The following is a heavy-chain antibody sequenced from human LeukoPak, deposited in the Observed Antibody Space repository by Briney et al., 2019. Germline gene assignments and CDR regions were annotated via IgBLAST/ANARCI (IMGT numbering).Heavy chain of an antibody. J-gene: IGHJ4*02. CDR1: GYTLTELS. V-gene: IGHV1-24*01. CDR2: FDPEDGET. D-gene: IGHD4-17*01. CDR3: ATVDGDYGGGNFDY. Sequence: GASVKVSCKVSGYTLTELSMHWVRQAPGKGPEWMGGFDPEDGETIYAQKFQGRVTMTEDTSTDTAYMELSSLRSEDTAVYYCATVDGDYGGGNFDYWGQGTLVTVSS.